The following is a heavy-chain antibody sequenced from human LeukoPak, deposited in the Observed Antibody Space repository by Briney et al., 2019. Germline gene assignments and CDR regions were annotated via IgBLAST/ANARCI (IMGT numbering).Heavy chain of an antibody. CDR1: GGSISSYY. V-gene: IGHV4-59*08. J-gene: IGHJ4*02. CDR2: IYYSGST. Sequence: KPSETLSLTCTVSGGSISSYYWSWIRQPPGKGLEWIGYIYYSGSTNYNPSLKSRVTISVDTSKNQFSLKLSSVTAADTAVYYCARLPWGQLGNYFDYWGQGTLVTVSS. D-gene: IGHD7-27*01. CDR3: ARLPWGQLGNYFDY.